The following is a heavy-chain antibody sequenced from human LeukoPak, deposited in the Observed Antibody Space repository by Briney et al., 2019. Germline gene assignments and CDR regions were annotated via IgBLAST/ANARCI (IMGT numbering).Heavy chain of an antibody. V-gene: IGHV1-2*02. CDR2: INPNNGGT. CDR1: GYTFTAYY. CDR3: ASASGIAVAGTRIDY. D-gene: IGHD6-19*01. J-gene: IGHJ4*02. Sequence: GASVKVSCKASGYTFTAYYMHWVRQAPGQGLEWMGWINPNNGGTSCAQKFQGRVTMTRDTSISTAYMELSSLRSDDTAVYYCASASGIAVAGTRIDYWGLGTLVTVSS.